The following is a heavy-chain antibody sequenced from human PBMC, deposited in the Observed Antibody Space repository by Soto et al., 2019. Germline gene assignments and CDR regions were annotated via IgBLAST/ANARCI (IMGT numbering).Heavy chain of an antibody. Sequence: SETLSLTSTVSGGSISSYYWSWIRQPPGKGLEWIGYIYYSGSTNYNPSLKSRVTISVDTSKNQFSLKLSSVTAADTAVYYCARVDSGYDWSNDYYFDYWGRGTLVTVSS. V-gene: IGHV4-59*01. J-gene: IGHJ4*02. CDR2: IYYSGST. D-gene: IGHD5-12*01. CDR3: ARVDSGYDWSNDYYFDY. CDR1: GGSISSYY.